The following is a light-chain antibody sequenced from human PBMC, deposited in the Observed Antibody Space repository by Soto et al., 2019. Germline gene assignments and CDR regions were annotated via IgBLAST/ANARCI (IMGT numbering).Light chain of an antibody. V-gene: IGKV1-5*01. CDR1: QTISW. Sequence: DIQMTQSPHTLAASVGDRVTITCRASQTISWLALYQQRPGKTPKLLIYDVSRLESGVPSRFSGSQSETEFTLTISGLQSDDFATYYCQQYDRYPPTFGQGTKVDIK. CDR3: QQYDRYPPT. J-gene: IGKJ1*01. CDR2: DVS.